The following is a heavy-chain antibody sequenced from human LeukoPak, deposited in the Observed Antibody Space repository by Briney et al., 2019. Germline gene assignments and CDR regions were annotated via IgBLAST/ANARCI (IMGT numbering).Heavy chain of an antibody. Sequence: GGSLRLSCAASGFTFSSYSMNWVRQAPGKGLEWVSSISSSSSYIYYADSVKGRFTISRDNAKNSLYLQMNSLRAEDTAEYYCARDSYGSGSPPQIWGQGTTVTVSS. D-gene: IGHD3-10*01. CDR1: GFTFSSYS. J-gene: IGHJ6*02. V-gene: IGHV3-21*01. CDR2: ISSSSSYI. CDR3: ARDSYGSGSPPQI.